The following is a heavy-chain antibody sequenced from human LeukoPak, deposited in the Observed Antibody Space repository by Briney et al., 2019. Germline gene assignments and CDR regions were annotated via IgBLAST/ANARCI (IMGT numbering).Heavy chain of an antibody. J-gene: IGHJ4*02. CDR1: GGSIGSSSYY. CDR3: AITIFGVVTPFDY. Sequence: SETLSLTCTVSGGSIGSSSYYWGWIRQPPGKGLEWIGSIYYSGSTYYNPSLKSRVTISVDTSKNQFSLKLSSVTAADTAVYYCAITIFGVVTPFDYWGQGTLVTVSS. V-gene: IGHV4-39*01. CDR2: IYYSGST. D-gene: IGHD3-3*01.